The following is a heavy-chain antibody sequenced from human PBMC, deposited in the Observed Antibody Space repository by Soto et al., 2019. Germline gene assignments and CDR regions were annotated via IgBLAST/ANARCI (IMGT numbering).Heavy chain of an antibody. CDR2: INPNSGGT. Sequence: ASVKVSCKASGYTFTGYYMHWVRQAPGQGLEWMGWINPNSGGTNYAQKFQGWVTMTRDTSISTAYMELSRLRSDDTAVYYCARGPEDVVATLGGSLDYWGQGTLVTGSS. J-gene: IGHJ4*02. CDR1: GYTFTGYY. V-gene: IGHV1-2*04. D-gene: IGHD5-12*01. CDR3: ARGPEDVVATLGGSLDY.